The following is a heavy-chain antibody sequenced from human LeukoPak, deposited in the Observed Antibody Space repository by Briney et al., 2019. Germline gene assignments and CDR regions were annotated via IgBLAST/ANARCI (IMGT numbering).Heavy chain of an antibody. CDR2: ISGSGGRT. J-gene: IGHJ4*02. CDR3: AKDQSTIVGATSPLDY. Sequence: GGSLRLSCAASGFTFSSYAMSWVRQAPGKGLEWVSAISGSGGRTYYADSVKGRFTISRDNSKNTLYLQMNSLRAEDTAVYYCAKDQSTIVGATSPLDYWGQGTLVTVSS. V-gene: IGHV3-23*01. CDR1: GFTFSSYA. D-gene: IGHD1-26*01.